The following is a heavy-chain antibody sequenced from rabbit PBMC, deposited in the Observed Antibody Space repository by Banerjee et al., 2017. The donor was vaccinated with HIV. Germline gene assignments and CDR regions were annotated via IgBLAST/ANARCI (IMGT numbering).Heavy chain of an antibody. CDR3: ARDTTGVNDYFNL. J-gene: IGHJ4*01. V-gene: IGHV1S40*01. CDR1: GFSLSSNYY. Sequence: QSLEESGGDLVKPGASLTLTCTASGFSLSSNYYMCWVRQAPGKGLEWIACIYGGSSGSTYYASWAKGRFTISKTSSTTVTLQMTGLTAADTATYFCARDTTGVNDYFNLWGQGTLVTVS. CDR2: IYGGSSGST. D-gene: IGHD7-1*01.